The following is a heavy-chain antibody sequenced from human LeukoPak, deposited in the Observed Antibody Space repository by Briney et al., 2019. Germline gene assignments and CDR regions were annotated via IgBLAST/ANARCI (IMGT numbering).Heavy chain of an antibody. CDR1: GFTFSTYT. J-gene: IGHJ4*02. Sequence: GGSLRLSCAASGFTFSTYTMNWVRQAPGKGLEWVSVIYSSTSYTSYSDSLKGRFTISRDNAKNSLYLQMNSLTAEDTGVYYCARTKFGESPLDHWGQGTLVTVSS. CDR2: IYSSTSYT. D-gene: IGHD3-16*01. CDR3: ARTKFGESPLDH. V-gene: IGHV3-21*06.